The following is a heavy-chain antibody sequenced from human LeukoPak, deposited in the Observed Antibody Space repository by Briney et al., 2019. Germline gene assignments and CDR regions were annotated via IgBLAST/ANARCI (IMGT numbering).Heavy chain of an antibody. CDR3: AKSEWGEFDF. D-gene: IGHD3-16*01. J-gene: IGHJ4*02. V-gene: IGHV3-21*04. CDR1: GFTFSSYS. CDR2: ISSGSSYI. Sequence: GGSLRLSCAASGFTFSSYSINWVRQAPGKGLEWVSSISSGSSYIYFADSMKGRFTISRDNAKKSLFLQMKSLRVEDTAFYYCAKSEWGEFDFRGQGTLVTVSA.